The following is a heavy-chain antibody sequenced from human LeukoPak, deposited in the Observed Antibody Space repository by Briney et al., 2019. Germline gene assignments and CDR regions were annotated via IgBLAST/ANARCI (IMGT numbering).Heavy chain of an antibody. D-gene: IGHD6-6*01. J-gene: IGHJ4*02. CDR2: ISYDGSNK. CDR1: GFTFSSYA. Sequence: GRSLRLSCAASGFTFSSYAMHWARQAPGKGLEWVAVISYDGSNKYYADSVKGRFTIPRDNSKNTLYLQMNSLRAEDTAVYYCARAGPPYSSSELYYFDYWGQGTLVTVSS. V-gene: IGHV3-30-3*01. CDR3: ARAGPPYSSSELYYFDY.